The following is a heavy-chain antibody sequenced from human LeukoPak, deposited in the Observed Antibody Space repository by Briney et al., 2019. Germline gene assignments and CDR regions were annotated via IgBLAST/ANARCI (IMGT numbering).Heavy chain of an antibody. CDR2: IYYSGST. D-gene: IGHD2-15*01. CDR3: AASRWTNFQYFQH. V-gene: IGHV4-61*01. CDR1: GGSISSSSYY. J-gene: IGHJ1*01. Sequence: KSSETLSLTCTVSGGSISSSSYYWSWIRQPPGKGLEWIGYIYYSGSTNYNPSLKSRVTISVDTSKNQFSLKLSSVTAADTAVYYCAASRWTNFQYFQHWGQGTLVTVSS.